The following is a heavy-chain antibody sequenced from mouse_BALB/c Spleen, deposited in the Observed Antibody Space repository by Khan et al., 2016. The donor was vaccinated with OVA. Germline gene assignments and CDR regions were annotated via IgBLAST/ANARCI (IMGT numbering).Heavy chain of an antibody. J-gene: IGHJ4*01. D-gene: IGHD2-10*02. CDR2: IWGDGST. CDR3: AKYKSMTRYYAMDY. CDR1: GFSLTSYG. V-gene: IGHV2-3*01. Sequence: QVQLQQSGPGLVAPSQSLSITCTVSGFSLTSYGVSWVRQPPGKGLEWLGVIWGDGSTNYHSALISRLSISKDNSKSQVFLKLNSLQTDDTAQSYWAKYKSMTRYYAMDYWGQGTAVTVSA.